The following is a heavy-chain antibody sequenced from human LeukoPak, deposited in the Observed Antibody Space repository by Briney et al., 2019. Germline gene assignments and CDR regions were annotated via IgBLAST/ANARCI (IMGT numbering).Heavy chain of an antibody. J-gene: IGHJ4*02. CDR3: ARGVYYYHSAGYYDFDY. D-gene: IGHD3-22*01. CDR2: INPGAGTT. CDR1: GYPVTSYW. V-gene: IGHV1-46*01. Sequence: ASVKVSCTASGYPVTSYWVHWVRQAPGQGLQWMGMINPGAGTTTYARNFQGRVAMTRDTSSTTVYMELSSLRFDDTALYYCARGVYYYHSAGYYDFDYWGQGTLVTVSS.